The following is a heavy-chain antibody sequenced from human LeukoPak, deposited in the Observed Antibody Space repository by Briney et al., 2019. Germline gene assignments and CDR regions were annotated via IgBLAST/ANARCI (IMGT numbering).Heavy chain of an antibody. Sequence: PGKSLRLSCAASGFTFTIHGMHWVRQAPGKGLEWVAVMSYDRSEKYYGDSVKGRFTISRDNANNTLYLQMDSLRPDDTGVYYCARDRSLGGQWFGEPHYHGMDVWGKGTTVTVSS. CDR1: GFTFTIHG. D-gene: IGHD3-10*01. J-gene: IGHJ6*01. CDR3: ARDRSLGGQWFGEPHYHGMDV. CDR2: MSYDRSEK. V-gene: IGHV3-30*03.